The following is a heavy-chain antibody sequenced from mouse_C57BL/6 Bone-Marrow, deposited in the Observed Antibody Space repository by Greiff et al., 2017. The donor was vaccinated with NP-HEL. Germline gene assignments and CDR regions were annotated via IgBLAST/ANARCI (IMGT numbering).Heavy chain of an antibody. CDR2: INSDGGST. CDR3: ARRMITTGYYFDY. Sequence: DVKLQESGGGLVQPGESLKLSCESNEYEFPSHDMSWVRKTPEKRLELVAAINSDGGSTYYPDTMERRFIISRDNTKKTLYLQMSSLRSEDTALYYCARRMITTGYYFDYWGQGTTLTVSS. J-gene: IGHJ2*01. CDR1: EYEFPSHD. D-gene: IGHD2-4*01. V-gene: IGHV5-2*01.